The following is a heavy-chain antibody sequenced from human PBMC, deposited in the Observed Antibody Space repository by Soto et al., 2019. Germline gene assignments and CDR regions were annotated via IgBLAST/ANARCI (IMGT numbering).Heavy chain of an antibody. J-gene: IGHJ6*03. CDR1: GGSFSGYY. Sequence: QVQLQQWGAGLLKPSETLSLTCAVYGGSFSGYYWSWVRQPPGTGLEWLGEVNPSGSTNYNPSLKSRVSISVDTYKNPVSLKMSSGTAADTAVYFCARRTEVDCSSSSGYSYYYDYMDVWGKGTTVTVSS. V-gene: IGHV4-34*01. CDR2: VNPSGST. CDR3: ARRTEVDCSSSSGYSYYYDYMDV. D-gene: IGHD2-2*01.